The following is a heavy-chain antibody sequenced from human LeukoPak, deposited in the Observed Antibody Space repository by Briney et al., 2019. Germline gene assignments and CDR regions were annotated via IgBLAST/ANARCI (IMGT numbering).Heavy chain of an antibody. CDR1: GGSISSSSYY. CDR3: ARGDSGSYSNEFDY. D-gene: IGHD1-26*01. CDR2: IYTSGST. V-gene: IGHV4-61*02. Sequence: SETLSLTCTVSGGSISSSSYYWGWIRQPAGKGLEWIGRIYTSGSTNYNPSLKSRVTMSVDTSKNQFYLKLSSVTAADTAVYYCARGDSGSYSNEFDYWGQGTLVTVSS. J-gene: IGHJ4*02.